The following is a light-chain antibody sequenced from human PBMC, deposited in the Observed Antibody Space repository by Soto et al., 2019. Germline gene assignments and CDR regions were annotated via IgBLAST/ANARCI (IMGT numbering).Light chain of an antibody. CDR3: QQYGSSPSIT. CDR1: QSVSSSY. CDR2: GAS. V-gene: IGKV3-20*01. Sequence: EIVLTQSPWAXSXXPXXXXXXXXMXXQSVSSSYLAWYQQKPGQAPRLLIYGASSRATGIPDRFSGSGSGTDFTLTISRLEPEDFAVYYCQQYGSSPSITFGQGTRLEIK. J-gene: IGKJ5*01.